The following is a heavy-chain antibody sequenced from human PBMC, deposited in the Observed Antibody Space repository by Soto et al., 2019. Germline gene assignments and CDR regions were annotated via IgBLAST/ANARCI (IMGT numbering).Heavy chain of an antibody. Sequence: PGGSLRLSCAASGFTFSSYAMSWVRQAPGKGLEWVSAISGSGGSTYYADSVKGRFTISRDNSKNTLYLQMNSLRAEDTAVYYFAKRFTAMVRGVMGNYFDYWGQGTLVTVSS. CDR1: GFTFSSYA. J-gene: IGHJ4*02. CDR2: ISGSGGST. CDR3: AKRFTAMVRGVMGNYFDY. D-gene: IGHD3-10*01. V-gene: IGHV3-23*01.